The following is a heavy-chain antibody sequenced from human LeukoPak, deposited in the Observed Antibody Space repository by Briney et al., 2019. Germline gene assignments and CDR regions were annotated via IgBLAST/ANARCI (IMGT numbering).Heavy chain of an antibody. CDR1: GGSISTYS. CDR2: IYYSGNT. J-gene: IGHJ4*02. D-gene: IGHD3-9*01. V-gene: IGHV4-59*01. CDR3: ARVRLVGYDILTGYSSFDY. Sequence: PETLSLTCTVSGGSISTYSWSWIRQPPGKGLEWIGYIYYSGNTNYNPSLKSRVTISVDTSKNQFSLKLSSVTAADTAVYYCARVRLVGYDILTGYSSFDYWGQGTLVTVSS.